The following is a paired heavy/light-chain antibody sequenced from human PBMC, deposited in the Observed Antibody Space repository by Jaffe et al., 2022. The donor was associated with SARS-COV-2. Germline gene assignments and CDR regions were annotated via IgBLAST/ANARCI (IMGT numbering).Heavy chain of an antibody. V-gene: IGHV3-21*02. CDR2: ISSSSTYI. CDR3: ARGRDTNGYYWSGNPQRYYYGLDV. D-gene: IGHD3-22*01. J-gene: IGHJ6*02. CDR1: GFTFGTYS. Sequence: EVQLVESGGGLVKSGESLRLSCTASGFTFGTYSINWVRQAPGKGLEWVSSISSSSTYIYYADSVKGRFTISRDNAKNSLYLQMNTLRVEDTAVYYCARGRDTNGYYWSGNPQRYYYGLDVWGQGTAVIVSS.
Light chain of an antibody. Sequence: DIQMTQSPSTLSASVGDRVIITCRASQSINSWLAWYQQKPGKAPNLLIYKASTLESGVPSRFSGSGSGTEFTLTISSLQPDDFATYFCQQYNSYSITFGQGTRLDIK. CDR1: QSINSW. J-gene: IGKJ5*01. CDR3: QQYNSYSIT. CDR2: KAS. V-gene: IGKV1-5*03.